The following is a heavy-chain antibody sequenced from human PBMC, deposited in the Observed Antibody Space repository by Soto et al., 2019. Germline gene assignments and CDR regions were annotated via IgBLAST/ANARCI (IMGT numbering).Heavy chain of an antibody. CDR1: GFTFRNYG. D-gene: IGHD3-16*01. J-gene: IGHJ3*01. Sequence: PGGSLRLSCAASGFTFRNYGMNWVRQTPGRGLAWVSYIGIGSSTKYYADSVKGRFTISRDNAKNSLYLQMNSLRAEDTAVYYCARDQLFYNAFSRRRLKAFDVWGQGAMVTVSS. CDR2: IGIGSSTK. CDR3: ARDQLFYNAFSRRRLKAFDV. V-gene: IGHV3-48*01.